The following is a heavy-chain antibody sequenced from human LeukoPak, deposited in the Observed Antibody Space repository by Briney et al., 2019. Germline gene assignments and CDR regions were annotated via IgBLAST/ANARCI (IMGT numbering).Heavy chain of an antibody. J-gene: IGHJ3*02. CDR2: IYYSGST. CDR3: ARAKWSITIFGVVTDAFDI. D-gene: IGHD3-3*01. V-gene: IGHV4-59*12. Sequence: PSETLSLTCTVSGGSISSYYWSWIRQPPGKGLEWMGYIYYSGSTYYNPSLKSRATISVDTSKNQFSLKLSSVTAADTAVYYCARAKWSITIFGVVTDAFDIWGQGTMVTVSS. CDR1: GGSISSYY.